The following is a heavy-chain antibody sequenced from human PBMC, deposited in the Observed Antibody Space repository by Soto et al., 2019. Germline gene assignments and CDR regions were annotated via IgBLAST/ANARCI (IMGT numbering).Heavy chain of an antibody. V-gene: IGHV3-21*01. J-gene: IGHJ6*02. CDR1: GFTFSSYS. CDR2: ISSSSSYI. Sequence: EVQLVESGGGLVKPGGSLRLSCAASGFTFSSYSMNWVRQAPGKGVEWVSSISSSSSYIYYADSVKGRFTISRDNAKNSLYLQMNSLRAEDTAVYYCASFFGSGWNLQYYYYGMDVWGQGTTVTVSS. CDR3: ASFFGSGWNLQYYYYGMDV. D-gene: IGHD6-19*01.